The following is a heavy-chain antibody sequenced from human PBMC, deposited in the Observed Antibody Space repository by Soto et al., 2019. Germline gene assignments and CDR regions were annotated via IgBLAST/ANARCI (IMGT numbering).Heavy chain of an antibody. CDR2: ISGSGGST. CDR1: GFTFSSYA. Sequence: PGGSLRLSCAASGFTFSSYAMSWVRQAPGKGLEWVSTISGSGGSTYYADSVKGRFTISRDNSKNTLYLQMNSLRAEDTAVYHYAKDALGIAAAGKRNWFDPWGQGTLVTVSS. CDR3: AKDALGIAAAGKRNWFDP. J-gene: IGHJ5*02. D-gene: IGHD6-13*01. V-gene: IGHV3-23*01.